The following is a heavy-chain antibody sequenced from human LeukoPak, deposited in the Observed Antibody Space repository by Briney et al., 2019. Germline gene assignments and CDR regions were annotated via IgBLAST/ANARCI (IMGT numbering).Heavy chain of an antibody. CDR2: IYYSGST. CDR3: ARTGSLYDSSGYYHDY. V-gene: IGHV4-59*01. CDR1: GGSISSYY. J-gene: IGHJ4*02. D-gene: IGHD3-22*01. Sequence: NSSETLSLTCTVSGGSISSYYWSWIRQPPGKGLEWIGYIYYSGSTNYNPSLKSRVTISVDTSKNQFSLKLSSVTAADTAVYYCARTGSLYDSSGYYHDYWGQGTLVTVSS.